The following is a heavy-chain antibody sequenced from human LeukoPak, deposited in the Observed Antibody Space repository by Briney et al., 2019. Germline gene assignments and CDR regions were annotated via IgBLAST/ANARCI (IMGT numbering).Heavy chain of an antibody. CDR1: GFTFSSYA. Sequence: PGGSLRLSCAASGFTFSSYAMHWVRQAPGKGLEWVSGISWNSGSIGYADSVKGRFTISRDSAKNSLYLQMNSLRAEDTALYYCAKGPSRYYYYGMDVWGQGTTVTVSS. CDR2: ISWNSGSI. J-gene: IGHJ6*02. V-gene: IGHV3-9*01. CDR3: AKGPSRYYYYGMDV.